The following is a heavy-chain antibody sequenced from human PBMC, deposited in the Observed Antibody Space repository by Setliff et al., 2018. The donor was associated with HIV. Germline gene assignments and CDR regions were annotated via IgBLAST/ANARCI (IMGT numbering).Heavy chain of an antibody. D-gene: IGHD3-22*01. Sequence: ASVKVSCKASGYTFSNYAVHWVRQVPGQRLEWMGWIDSGNGNTKISPKFQDRVTIIRDTSATTVYMEVNSLRSEDTAVYYCARISGNDRGGYYYHYFGYWGQGTLVTVSS. CDR2: IDSGNGNT. CDR3: ARISGNDRGGYYYHYFGY. V-gene: IGHV1-3*04. CDR1: GYTFSNYA. J-gene: IGHJ4*02.